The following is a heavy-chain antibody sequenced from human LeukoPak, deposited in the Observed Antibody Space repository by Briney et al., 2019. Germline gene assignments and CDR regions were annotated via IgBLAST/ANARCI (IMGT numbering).Heavy chain of an antibody. D-gene: IGHD5-18*01. CDR3: TRGHSYGLY. CDR1: GFTFGDYA. Sequence: GGSLRLSCTASGFTFGDYAMSWFRQAPGKGLEWGGFIRRKGYGGITEYAASVKGRFTISRDDSKSIAYLQMNSLKTEDTAVYYCTRGHSYGLYWGQGTLVTVSS. V-gene: IGHV3-49*03. J-gene: IGHJ4*02. CDR2: IRRKGYGGIT.